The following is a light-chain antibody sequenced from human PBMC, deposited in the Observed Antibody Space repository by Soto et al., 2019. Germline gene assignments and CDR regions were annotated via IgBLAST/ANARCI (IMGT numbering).Light chain of an antibody. Sequence: DIQMTQSPSSLSASVGARVTITCRASQSINTYLNWYQQKPGTAPKLLIYEASNLQSGVLSRFSGSGSGTDFTLTISSLQPEDSATYYCQQSYSTPQITFGQGTRVEIK. CDR1: QSINTY. V-gene: IGKV1-39*01. J-gene: IGKJ5*01. CDR3: QQSYSTPQIT. CDR2: EAS.